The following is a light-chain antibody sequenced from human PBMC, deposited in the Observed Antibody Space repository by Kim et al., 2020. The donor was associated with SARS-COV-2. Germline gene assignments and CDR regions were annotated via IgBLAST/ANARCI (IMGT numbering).Light chain of an antibody. CDR2: EAS. V-gene: IGKV3-11*01. J-gene: IGKJ5*01. Sequence: EIVLTQSPATLSLSPGDRVTLSCRASQSVYNYLAWYQRKPGQVPGLLIYEASYRATGVPARFSGSGSGTDFTLTISSLEPEDFAVYFCQQRRDWPIPFGQGTRLEIK. CDR1: QSVYNY. CDR3: QQRRDWPIP.